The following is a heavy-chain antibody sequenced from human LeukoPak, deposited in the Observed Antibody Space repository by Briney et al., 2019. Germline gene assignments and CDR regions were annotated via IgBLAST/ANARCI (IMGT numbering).Heavy chain of an antibody. J-gene: IGHJ5*02. D-gene: IGHD6-19*01. Sequence: PGGSLRLSCVASGFTFTSYAMSWVRQAPGKGLEWVSAITGGGGDIYYADSVKGRFTVSRDNSNNTVSLQMNGLRAEDTAVYFCAQTLVYSNGWYAHWGQGTLVTVSS. V-gene: IGHV3-23*01. CDR1: GFTFTSYA. CDR3: AQTLVYSNGWYAH. CDR2: ITGGGGDI.